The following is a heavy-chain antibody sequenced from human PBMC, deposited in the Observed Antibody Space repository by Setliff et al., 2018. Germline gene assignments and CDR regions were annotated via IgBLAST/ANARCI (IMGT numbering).Heavy chain of an antibody. CDR1: GGSFSGYY. J-gene: IGHJ3*02. Sequence: PSETLSLTCAVYGGSFSGYYWSWIRQPPGKGLEWVGEINQSGSTNYNPSLKSRVTISVDTSKNQSSRKLSSVTAADTAVYYCARGKERITMIVVVTSGAFDIWGQGTMVTVSS. CDR2: INQSGST. V-gene: IGHV4-34*01. CDR3: ARGKERITMIVVVTSGAFDI. D-gene: IGHD3-22*01.